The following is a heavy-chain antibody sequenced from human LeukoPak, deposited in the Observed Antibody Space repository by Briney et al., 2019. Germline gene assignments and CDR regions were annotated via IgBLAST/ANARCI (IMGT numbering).Heavy chain of an antibody. CDR1: GFTFSSYE. J-gene: IGHJ3*02. V-gene: IGHV3-48*03. Sequence: GGSLRLSCSASGFTFSSYEMNWVRRAPGKGLEWVSYISSSGSTIYYADSVKGRFTISRDNAKNSLYLQMNSLRAEDTAVYYCARHKRGYYSPFDIWGQGTMVTVSS. CDR3: ARHKRGYYSPFDI. CDR2: ISSSGSTI. D-gene: IGHD3-10*01.